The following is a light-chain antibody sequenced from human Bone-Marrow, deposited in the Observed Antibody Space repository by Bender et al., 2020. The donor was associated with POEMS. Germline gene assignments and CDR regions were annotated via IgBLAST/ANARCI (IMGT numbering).Light chain of an antibody. J-gene: IGLJ3*02. V-gene: IGLV2-23*02. CDR1: SSDVGSYNL. Sequence: QSALTQADSVSGSPGQSITISCTGTSSDVGSYNLVSWYQQHPGKAPKLLIYEVRKRPSGVSNRFSGSKSDNTASLTISGLQAEDEADFYCCSYADNSVWVFGGGTKLTVL. CDR3: CSYADNSVWV. CDR2: EVR.